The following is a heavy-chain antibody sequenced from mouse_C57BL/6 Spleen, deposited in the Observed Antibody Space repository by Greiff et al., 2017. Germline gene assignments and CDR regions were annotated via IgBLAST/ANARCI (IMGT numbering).Heavy chain of an antibody. Sequence: EVKLVESGEGLVKPGGSLKLSCAASGFTFSSYAMSWVRQTPEKRLEWVAYISSGGDYIYYADTVKGRFTISRDNAWNTLYLQISSLKSEDTAMYYCTRDRGDAMDYWGQGTSVTVSS. CDR3: TRDRGDAMDY. J-gene: IGHJ4*01. CDR1: GFTFSSYA. CDR2: ISSGGDYI. V-gene: IGHV5-9-1*02.